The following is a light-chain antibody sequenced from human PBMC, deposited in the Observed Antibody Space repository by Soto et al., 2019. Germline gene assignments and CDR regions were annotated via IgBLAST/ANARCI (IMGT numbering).Light chain of an antibody. CDR2: EVS. V-gene: IGLV2-23*02. CDR1: SSDVGSYNL. Sequence: QSALTQPASVSGPPGQSITISCTGTSSDVGSYNLVSWYQQHPGKAPKLMIYEVSKRPSGGSNRFSGSKSGNTASLTISGLQAEDEADDYCCSYAGSSTAVVFGGGTKVTVL. CDR3: CSYAGSSTAVV. J-gene: IGLJ2*01.